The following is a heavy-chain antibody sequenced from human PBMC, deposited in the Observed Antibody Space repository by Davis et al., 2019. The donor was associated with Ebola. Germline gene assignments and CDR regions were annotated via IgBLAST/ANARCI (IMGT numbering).Heavy chain of an antibody. D-gene: IGHD3-22*01. CDR2: IIPIFGTA. J-gene: IGHJ6*04. V-gene: IGHV1-69*13. CDR1: GGTFSSYA. CDR3: ASASGYYYDNSIPNYYYGMDV. Sequence: SVKVSCKASGGTFSSYAISWVRQAPGQGLEWMGGIIPIFGTANYAQKFQGRVTITADESTSTAYMELSSLRSEDTAVYYCASASGYYYDNSIPNYYYGMDVWGKGTTVTVSS.